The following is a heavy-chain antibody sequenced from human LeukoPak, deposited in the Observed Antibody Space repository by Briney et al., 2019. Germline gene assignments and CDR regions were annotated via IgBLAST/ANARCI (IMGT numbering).Heavy chain of an antibody. CDR2: IYYSGST. CDR3: AGAPTGIFYYYYMDV. D-gene: IGHD3-9*01. V-gene: IGHV4-59*12. Sequence: SETLSLTCTVSGGSISTYYWSWIRQPPGKGLEWIGYIYYSGSTNYNPSLKSRVTMSIDTSKSQFSLKLSSVTAADTAVYYCAGAPTGIFYYYYMDVWGKGTTVTVSS. J-gene: IGHJ6*03. CDR1: GGSISTYY.